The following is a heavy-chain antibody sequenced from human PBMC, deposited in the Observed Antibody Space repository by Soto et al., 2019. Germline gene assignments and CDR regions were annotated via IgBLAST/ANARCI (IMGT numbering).Heavy chain of an antibody. D-gene: IGHD1-26*01. CDR3: ARVSASVYYGMDV. V-gene: IGHV4-4*02. CDR1: GGSISSSNW. J-gene: IGHJ6*02. CDR2: IYHSGST. Sequence: QVQLQESGPGLVKPSGTLSLTCAVSGGSISSSNWWSGVRKPPGKGLEWIGEIYHSGSTNYNPSLQRRVTISVDKSKNQYARKLSSVTAADTAVYYCARVSASVYYGMDVWGQGTTVTVSS.